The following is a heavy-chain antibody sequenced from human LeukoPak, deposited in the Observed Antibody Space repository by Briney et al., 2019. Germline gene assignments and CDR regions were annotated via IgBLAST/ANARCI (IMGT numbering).Heavy chain of an antibody. CDR2: INPNSGGT. Sequence: ASVKVSFKASGFTFTAYHMHWVRQAPGQGLEWMGWINPNSGGTNYAQKFQGRVTMTRDTSISTAYMELIRLRADDTALYYCATVRHWDPHFDYWGQGTLVTVSS. D-gene: IGHD7-27*01. V-gene: IGHV1-2*02. CDR1: GFTFTAYH. J-gene: IGHJ4*02. CDR3: ATVRHWDPHFDY.